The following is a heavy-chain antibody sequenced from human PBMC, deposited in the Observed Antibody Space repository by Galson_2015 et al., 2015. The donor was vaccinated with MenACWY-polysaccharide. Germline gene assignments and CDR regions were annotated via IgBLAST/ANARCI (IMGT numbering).Heavy chain of an antibody. CDR1: GFIFSGYW. J-gene: IGHJ6*02. CDR2: IKKDGTEK. D-gene: IGHD1-26*01. V-gene: IGHV3-7*01. CDR3: ARSGRKDV. Sequence: SLRLSCAASGFIFSGYWMTWVRQAPGKGLEWVANIKKDGTEKYYTGSVKGRFTISRDNAKNSLDLQMDSLRAEDTATYYCARSGRKDVWGQGTTVTVSS.